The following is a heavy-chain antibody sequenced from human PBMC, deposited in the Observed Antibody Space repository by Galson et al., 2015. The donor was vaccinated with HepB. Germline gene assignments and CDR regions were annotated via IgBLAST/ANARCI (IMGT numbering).Heavy chain of an antibody. CDR3: ARDKMVRAKPLDY. CDR2: INSDGRST. Sequence: SLRLSCAASGFTFNSYWMHWVRQAPGEGLVWVSRINSDGRSTSYADSAKGRFTISRDNAKNTLYLQMNSLRAEDTAVYYCARDKMVRAKPLDYWGQGTLVTVSS. V-gene: IGHV3-74*01. D-gene: IGHD3-10*01. J-gene: IGHJ4*02. CDR1: GFTFNSYW.